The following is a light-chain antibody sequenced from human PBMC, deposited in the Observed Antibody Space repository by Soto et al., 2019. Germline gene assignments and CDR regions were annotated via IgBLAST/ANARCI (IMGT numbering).Light chain of an antibody. CDR1: QSFSSY. V-gene: IGKV3-11*01. CDR2: DAS. CDR3: QQRSNWPPKYT. J-gene: IGKJ2*01. Sequence: SLSPGERATLSCRASQSFSSYLAWYQQKPGQAPRLLIYDASNRATGIPARFSGSGSGTDFTLTISSLEPEDFAVYYCQQRSNWPPKYTFGQGTKLEIK.